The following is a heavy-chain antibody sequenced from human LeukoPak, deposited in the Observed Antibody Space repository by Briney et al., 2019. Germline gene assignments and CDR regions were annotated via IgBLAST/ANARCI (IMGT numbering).Heavy chain of an antibody. Sequence: SETLSLTCTVSGGSISSYYGSWIRQPPGKGLEWIGYIYYSGSTNYNPSLKSRVTISVDTSKNQFSLKLSSVTAADTAVYYCARVYDILTGYYGDLDYWGQGTLVTVSS. CDR1: GGSISSYY. CDR3: ARVYDILTGYYGDLDY. J-gene: IGHJ4*02. CDR2: IYYSGST. D-gene: IGHD3-9*01. V-gene: IGHV4-59*08.